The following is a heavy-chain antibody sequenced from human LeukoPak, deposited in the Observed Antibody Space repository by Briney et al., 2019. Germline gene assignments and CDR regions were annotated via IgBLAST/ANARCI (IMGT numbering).Heavy chain of an antibody. CDR1: GFSLSTSGMC. D-gene: IGHD3-9*01. V-gene: IGHV2-70*01. CDR2: IDWDDDK. Sequence: SGPTLVNPTQTLTLTCTFSGFSLSTSGMCVSWIRQPPGKALEWLALIDWDDDKYYSTSLKTRLTISKDTSKNQVVLTMTSMDPVDTATYYCARTPYYDILLGGLDVWGKGTTVTVSS. CDR3: ARTPYYDILLGGLDV. J-gene: IGHJ6*04.